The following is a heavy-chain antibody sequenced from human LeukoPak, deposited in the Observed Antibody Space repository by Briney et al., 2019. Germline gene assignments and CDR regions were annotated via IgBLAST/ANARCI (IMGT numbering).Heavy chain of an antibody. V-gene: IGHV4-38-2*02. CDR1: GYSISSGYY. D-gene: IGHD1-26*01. CDR2: IYHSGST. Sequence: PSETLCLTCAVSGYSISSGYYWGWIRQPPGKGLEWIGSIYHSGSTYYNPSLKSRVTISVDTSKNQFSLKLSSVTAADTAVYYCAREAPHHRMELPPDYWGQGTLVTVSS. CDR3: AREAPHHRMELPPDY. J-gene: IGHJ4*02.